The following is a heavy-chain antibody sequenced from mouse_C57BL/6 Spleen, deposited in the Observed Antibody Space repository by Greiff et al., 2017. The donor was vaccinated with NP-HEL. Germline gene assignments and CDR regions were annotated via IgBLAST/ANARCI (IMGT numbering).Heavy chain of an antibody. D-gene: IGHD6-1*01. CDR1: GFTFSDYY. CDR3: ARETSYYFDY. Sequence: EVKLVESEGGLVQPGSPMKLSCTASGFTFSDYYMAWVRQVPEKGLEWVANINYDGSSTYYLDSLKSRFIISRDNAKNILYLQMSSLKSEDTATYYCARETSYYFDYWGQGTTLTVSS. CDR2: INYDGSST. J-gene: IGHJ2*01. V-gene: IGHV5-16*01.